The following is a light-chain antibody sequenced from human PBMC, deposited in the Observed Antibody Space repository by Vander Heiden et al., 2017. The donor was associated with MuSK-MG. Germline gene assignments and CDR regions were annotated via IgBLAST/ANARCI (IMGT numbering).Light chain of an antibody. CDR2: AAS. CDR1: QGISTY. CDR3: QQSDSTLWT. J-gene: IGKJ1*01. V-gene: IGKV1-39*01. Sequence: DIQMTQSPSSLSASVGDRVSITCRASQGISTYLNWYQQKPGKAPKLLIYAASSVQSGVPSRFNGSGSGTDFTLTISRLQPEDFATYYCQQSDSTLWTFGQGTRLEIK.